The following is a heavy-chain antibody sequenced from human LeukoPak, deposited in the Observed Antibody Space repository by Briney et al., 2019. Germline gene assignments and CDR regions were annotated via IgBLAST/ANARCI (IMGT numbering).Heavy chain of an antibody. V-gene: IGHV3-53*01. CDR2: IYSGGST. D-gene: IGHD1-1*01. CDR3: AGASTGTSDY. CDR1: GFTVSSNY. J-gene: IGHJ4*02. Sequence: GGSLRLSCAASGFTVSSNYMSWVRQAPGKGLEWVSVIYSGGSTYYADSVKGRFTVSRDNSKNMLNLQMNSLRAEDTAVYYCAGASTGTSDYWGQGTLVTVSS.